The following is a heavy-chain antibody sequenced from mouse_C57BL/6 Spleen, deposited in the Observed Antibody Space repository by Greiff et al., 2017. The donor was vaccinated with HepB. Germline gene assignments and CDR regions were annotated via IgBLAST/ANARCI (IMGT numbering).Heavy chain of an antibody. D-gene: IGHD3-3*01. V-gene: IGHV3-1*01. CDR1: GYSITSGYD. CDR3: ARGGKGPWFAY. J-gene: IGHJ3*01. CDR2: ISYSGST. Sequence: EVHLVESGPGMVKPSQSLSLTCTVTGYSITSGYDWHWIRHFPGNKLEWMGYISYSGSTNYNPSLKSRISITHDTSKNHFFLKLNSVTTEDTATYYCARGGKGPWFAYWGQGTLVTVSA.